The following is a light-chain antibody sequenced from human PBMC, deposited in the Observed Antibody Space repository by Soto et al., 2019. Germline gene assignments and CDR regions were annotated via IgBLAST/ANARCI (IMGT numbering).Light chain of an antibody. CDR1: HDITSY. Sequence: DIQMTQSPSSLSASVGDRVTITCQASHDITSYLNWYQHKPGKTPKLLIYDSSILEAGVPSRFSGSGSGTDFTFTISSLQPEDVATYYWQKCDYLPIFGHGTTVDFK. CDR2: DSS. CDR3: QKCDYLPI. J-gene: IGKJ3*01. V-gene: IGKV1-33*01.